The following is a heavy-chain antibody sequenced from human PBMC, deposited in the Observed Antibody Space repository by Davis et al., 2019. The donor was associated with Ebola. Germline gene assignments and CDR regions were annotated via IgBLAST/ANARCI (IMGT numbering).Heavy chain of an antibody. J-gene: IGHJ4*02. V-gene: IGHV4-61*01. CDR2: IYYGGSA. CDR1: GGSVTAGNYF. D-gene: IGHD5-12*01. Sequence: PSETLSLTCTVSGGSVTAGNYFWSWIRQPPGKGLEWIGYIYYGGSASYNPSLKSRVTISVDASKNQFSLDLGSVTAADTAVYYCARDGGYNGYFFDYWGQGALVTVSS. CDR3: ARDGGYNGYFFDY.